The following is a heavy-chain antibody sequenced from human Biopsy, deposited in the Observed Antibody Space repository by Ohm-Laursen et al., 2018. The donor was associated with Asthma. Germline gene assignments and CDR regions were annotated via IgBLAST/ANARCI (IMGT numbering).Heavy chain of an antibody. CDR1: GFTFSNYG. V-gene: IGHV3-30*03. J-gene: IGHJ6*02. CDR2: VTYDGISQ. D-gene: IGHD5-12*01. Sequence: SSLRLSCTASGFTFSNYGMHWVRQVAGKGLDWVAVVTYDGISQYYAESVKGRFTISRDNSRNTLNLQMNSVRPDDTAVYYCARDIVATMIGYYYYGMDVWGQGTTVTVSS. CDR3: ARDIVATMIGYYYYGMDV.